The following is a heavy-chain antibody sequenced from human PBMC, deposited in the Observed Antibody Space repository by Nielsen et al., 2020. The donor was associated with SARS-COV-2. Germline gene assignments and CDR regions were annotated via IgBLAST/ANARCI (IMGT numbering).Heavy chain of an antibody. CDR2: IKQDGSEK. Sequence: GESLKISCAASGFTFSSYGMHWVRQAPGKGLKWVATIKQDGSEKYYVDSVKGRFTISRDNDQSSLFLQMNNLRAEDMAVYYCAKERLAVAGTYAFDIWGQGTMVTVSS. V-gene: IGHV3-7*03. D-gene: IGHD6-19*01. J-gene: IGHJ3*02. CDR1: GFTFSSYG. CDR3: AKERLAVAGTYAFDI.